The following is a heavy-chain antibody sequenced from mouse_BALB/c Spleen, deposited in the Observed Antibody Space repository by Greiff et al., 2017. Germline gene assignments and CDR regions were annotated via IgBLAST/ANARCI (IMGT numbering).Heavy chain of an antibody. CDR2: INPYNGGT. J-gene: IGHJ1*01. CDR1: GYSFTDYI. D-gene: IGHD1-1*01. Sequence: VHVKQTGPELVKPGASVKISCKASGYSFTDYIMLWVKQSHGKSLEWIGNINPYNGGTSYNQKFKGKATLTVDKSSSTAFMHLNSLTSEDSAVYYCASYYYGSSYWYFDVWGAGTTVTVSS. V-gene: IGHV1S135*01. CDR3: ASYYYGSSYWYFDV.